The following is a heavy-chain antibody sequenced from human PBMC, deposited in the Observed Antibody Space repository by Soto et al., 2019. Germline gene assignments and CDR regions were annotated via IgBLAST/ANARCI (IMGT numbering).Heavy chain of an antibody. CDR3: ATPSGDILTGYHQPFDY. D-gene: IGHD3-9*01. V-gene: IGHV1-69*13. J-gene: IGHJ4*02. Sequence: SVKVSCKASGGTFSSYAISWVRQAPGQGLEWMGGIIPIFGTANYAQKFQGRVTITADESTSTAYMELSSLRSEDTAVYYCATPSGDILTGYHQPFDYWGQGTLVTVSS. CDR1: GGTFSSYA. CDR2: IIPIFGTA.